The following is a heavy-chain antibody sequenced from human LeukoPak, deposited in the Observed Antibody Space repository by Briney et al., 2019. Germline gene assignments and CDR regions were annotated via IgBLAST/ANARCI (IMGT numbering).Heavy chain of an antibody. V-gene: IGHV1-69*06. CDR1: GGHFSSYA. Sequence: SSVKVCCTASGGHFSSYAINWARQAPGQSLESMGGIIPIFGPANYAQKFQGSVTITADKSTSTAYMELSSLRSEDTAVYYCARDQYYGSGSYWDAFDIWGQGTMVTVSS. CDR2: IIPIFGPA. D-gene: IGHD3-10*01. J-gene: IGHJ3*02. CDR3: ARDQYYGSGSYWDAFDI.